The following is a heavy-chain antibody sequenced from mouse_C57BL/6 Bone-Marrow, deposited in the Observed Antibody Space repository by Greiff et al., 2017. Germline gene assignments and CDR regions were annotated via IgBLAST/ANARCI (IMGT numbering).Heavy chain of an antibody. Sequence: DVHLVESGGGLVQPGGSLSLSCAASGFTFTDYYMSWVRQPPGKALEWLGFIRNKANGYTTEYSASVKGRFTISRDNSQSILYLQMNALRAEDSATYYCARDPQRYAMDYWGQGTSVTVSS. J-gene: IGHJ4*01. CDR2: IRNKANGYTT. CDR1: GFTFTDYY. CDR3: ARDPQRYAMDY. V-gene: IGHV7-3*01.